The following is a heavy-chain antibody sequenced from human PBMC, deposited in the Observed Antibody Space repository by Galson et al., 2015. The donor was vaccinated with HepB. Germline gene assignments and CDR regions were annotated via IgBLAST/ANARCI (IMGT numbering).Heavy chain of an antibody. CDR3: ARDGMTMLRGVIIGSWLFDY. CDR2: ISGSSTNI. CDR1: GFTFSTYT. V-gene: IGHV3-21*01. D-gene: IGHD3-10*01. J-gene: IGHJ4*02. Sequence: SLRLSCAASGFTFSTYTMNWVRQAPGKGLEWVSSISGSSTNIYYADSMKGRFTISRDNAKNSLHLQMNSLRAEDTAVYYCARDGMTMLRGVIIGSWLFDYWGQGTLVTVSS.